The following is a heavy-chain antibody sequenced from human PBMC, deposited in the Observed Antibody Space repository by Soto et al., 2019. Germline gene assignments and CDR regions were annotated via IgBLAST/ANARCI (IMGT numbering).Heavy chain of an antibody. CDR2: ISYSGDAT. Sequence: PGGSLRLSCAASGFTFSSNAMSWVRQAPGKGPEWLSAISYSGDATYYADSVKGRFTISRDNSKSTLWLQLNSLRAEDTAIYFCERTISGVTPFFAYWAKGTLVTVSS. CDR1: GFTFSSNA. D-gene: IGHD1-20*01. J-gene: IGHJ4*02. V-gene: IGHV3-23*01. CDR3: ERTISGVTPFFAY.